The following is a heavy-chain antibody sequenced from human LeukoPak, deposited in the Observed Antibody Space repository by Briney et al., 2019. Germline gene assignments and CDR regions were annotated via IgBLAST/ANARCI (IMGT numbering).Heavy chain of an antibody. CDR1: GYTFTGYY. CDR3: ARDWAAAAGPYYYYYGMDV. Sequence: ASVKVSCKASGYTFTGYYIHWVRQAPGQGLEWMGWINPNSGATNYAQKFQGRVTMTRDTSISTAYMELSRLRSDDTAVYYCARDWAAAAGPYYYYYGMDVWGQGTTVTVSS. D-gene: IGHD6-13*01. CDR2: INPNSGAT. V-gene: IGHV1-2*02. J-gene: IGHJ6*02.